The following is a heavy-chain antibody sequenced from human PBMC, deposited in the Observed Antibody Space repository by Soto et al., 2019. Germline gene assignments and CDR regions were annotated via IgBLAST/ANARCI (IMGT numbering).Heavy chain of an antibody. CDR2: INPNSGGT. CDR3: ASWAAPRERGKEYCDYGMDV. Sequence: QVQLVQSGAEVKKPGASVKVSCKASGYTFTGYYMHWVRQAPGQGLEWMGWINPNSGGTNYAQKFQGSVTMTRDTSIRTAYMELSRLRSDDTAVYYCASWAAPRERGKEYCDYGMDVWGQGTTVTVSS. J-gene: IGHJ6*02. V-gene: IGHV1-2*04. CDR1: GYTFTGYY. D-gene: IGHD6-6*01.